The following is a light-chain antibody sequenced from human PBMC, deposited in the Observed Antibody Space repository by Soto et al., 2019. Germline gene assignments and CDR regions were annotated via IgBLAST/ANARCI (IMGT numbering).Light chain of an antibody. CDR3: SSSTTSNTYV. CDR2: NVN. V-gene: IGLV2-14*03. J-gene: IGLJ1*01. Sequence: QSVLTQPASVSESPGQWITNSCAGARSDIGGSTQVSWYQQHPGKAPKLIIYNVNHQPSGVSDRFSGSKSGDTASLTISGLQTEDEADYYCSSSTTSNTYVFGTGTNLTVL. CDR1: RSDIGGSTQ.